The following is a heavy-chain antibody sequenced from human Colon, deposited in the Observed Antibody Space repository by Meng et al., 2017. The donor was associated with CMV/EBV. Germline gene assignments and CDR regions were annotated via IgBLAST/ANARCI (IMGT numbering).Heavy chain of an antibody. V-gene: IGHV4-61*01. CDR3: VRAFWSGYSAFDP. CDR2: IYHTGST. J-gene: IGHJ5*02. D-gene: IGHD3-3*01. Sequence: GSLRLSCSVSGGSVTSVSFHWTWLRQSPGKGLEWIDYIYHTGSTDFNPALKSRLTMSVDTSKNQFSLTLTSVSTADTGVYYCVRAFWSGYSAFDPWGQGTLVTVSS. CDR1: GGSVTSVSFH.